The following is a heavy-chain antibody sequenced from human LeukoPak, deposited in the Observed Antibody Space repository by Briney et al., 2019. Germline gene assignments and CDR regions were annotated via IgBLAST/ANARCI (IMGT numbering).Heavy chain of an antibody. CDR1: GYSFTNYW. V-gene: IGHV5-51*01. CDR2: IYPGDSDT. Sequence: GESLKISCKGSGYSFTNYWIGWVRQMPGKGLEWMGIIYPGDSDTRYNPSFQGQVTTSADKSISTAYVQWSSLKASDTAIYYCARRSSEDFPDYWGQGTQVTVSS. D-gene: IGHD2-2*01. CDR3: ARRSSEDFPDY. J-gene: IGHJ4*02.